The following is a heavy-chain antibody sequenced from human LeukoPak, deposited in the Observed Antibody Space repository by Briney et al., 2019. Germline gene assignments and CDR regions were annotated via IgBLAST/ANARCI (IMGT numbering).Heavy chain of an antibody. CDR1: GYTLTELS. V-gene: IGHV1-24*01. Sequence: ASVKVSCKVSGYTLTELSMHWVRQAPGKGLEWMGGFDPEDGETIYAQKFQGRVTMTEDTSTDTAYMELSSLRSEDTAVYYCATFGSLPVWFGGGRASWFDPWGQGTLVTVSS. J-gene: IGHJ5*02. CDR2: FDPEDGET. D-gene: IGHD3-10*01. CDR3: ATFGSLPVWFGGGRASWFDP.